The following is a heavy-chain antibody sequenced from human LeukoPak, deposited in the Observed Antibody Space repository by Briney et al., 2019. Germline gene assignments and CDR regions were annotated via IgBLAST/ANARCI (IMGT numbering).Heavy chain of an antibody. J-gene: IGHJ1*01. CDR2: INRDGSEN. Sequence: PGGSLRLSCAASGFTFSWEWMSWVRQAPGKGLEWVANINRDGSENYYVDSVKGRFTISRENAKNSLYLQMNSLRVDDTAVYYCARGTDWGQGTSVTVSS. CDR3: ARGTD. V-gene: IGHV3-7*05. CDR1: GFTFSWEW.